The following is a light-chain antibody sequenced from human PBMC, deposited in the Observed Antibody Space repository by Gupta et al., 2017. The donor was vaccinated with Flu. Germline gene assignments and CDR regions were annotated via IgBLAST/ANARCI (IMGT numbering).Light chain of an antibody. CDR2: GNN. CDR3: AAWDDSLNGHYV. CDR1: SSNIGSNF. Sequence: QSVLAQPPSASGTPGQRVTISCSGTSSNIGSNFVNWYQQVPGTAPKLLIYGNNLRPSGVPDRFSASKFGTSASLAISGLQSEDEADYYCAAWDDSLNGHYVFGTGTKVTVL. V-gene: IGLV1-44*01. J-gene: IGLJ1*01.